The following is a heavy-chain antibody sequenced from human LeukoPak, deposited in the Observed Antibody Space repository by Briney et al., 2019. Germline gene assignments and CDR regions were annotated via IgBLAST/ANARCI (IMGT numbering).Heavy chain of an antibody. V-gene: IGHV3-23*01. J-gene: IGHJ4*02. CDR1: GFTFSNFA. D-gene: IGHD6-19*01. Sequence: GSLRLSCAASGFTFSNFAMNWVRQAPGKGLEWVSAISGSGGRTYYADSVRGRFTISRDNSNDTLFLQMNNVRAEDTAVYYCAKDGWASYWGQGTLVTVSS. CDR3: AKDGWASY. CDR2: ISGSGGRT.